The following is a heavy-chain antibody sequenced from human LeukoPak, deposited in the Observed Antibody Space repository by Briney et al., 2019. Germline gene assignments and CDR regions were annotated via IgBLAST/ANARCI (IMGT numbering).Heavy chain of an antibody. D-gene: IGHD1-26*01. CDR3: ARGPSLVGYYYMDV. CDR2: TYYRSKWYN. J-gene: IGHJ6*03. Sequence: SQTLSLTCAISGDTFSSDSAAWNWVRQSPSRGLEWLGRTYYRSKWYNDYAGSVKSRITINPDTSKKQFSLQLNSVTPEDTAVYYCARGPSLVGYYYMDVWGKGTTVTVSS. V-gene: IGHV6-1*01. CDR1: GDTFSSDSAA.